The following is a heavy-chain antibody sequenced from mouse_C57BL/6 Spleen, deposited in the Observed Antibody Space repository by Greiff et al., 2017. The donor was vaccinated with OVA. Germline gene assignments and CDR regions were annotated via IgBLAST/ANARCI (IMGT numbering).Heavy chain of an antibody. D-gene: IGHD1-1*01. Sequence: VQLQQPGAELVKPGASVKLSCKASGYTFTSYWMHWVKQRPGQGLEWIGMIHPNSGSTNYNEKFKSKATLTVDKSSSTAYMQLSSLTSEDSAVYYCARGETTVVEGYAMDYWGQGTSVTVSS. J-gene: IGHJ4*01. CDR3: ARGETTVVEGYAMDY. CDR2: IHPNSGST. CDR1: GYTFTSYW. V-gene: IGHV1-64*01.